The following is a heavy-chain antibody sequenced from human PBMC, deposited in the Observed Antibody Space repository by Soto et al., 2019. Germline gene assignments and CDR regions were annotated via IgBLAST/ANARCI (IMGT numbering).Heavy chain of an antibody. CDR1: GFTFSSYG. CDR3: EREFEQLPDY. J-gene: IGHJ4*02. V-gene: IGHV3-33*01. Sequence: QVQLVESGGGVVQPGRSLRLSCAASGFTFSSYGMHWVRQAPGKGLEWVAVIWYDGSNKYYADSVKGRITISRDNSKNTLYLQMNSLRAEDTAVYYGEREFEQLPDYWGQGTLVTVSS. D-gene: IGHD6-6*01. CDR2: IWYDGSNK.